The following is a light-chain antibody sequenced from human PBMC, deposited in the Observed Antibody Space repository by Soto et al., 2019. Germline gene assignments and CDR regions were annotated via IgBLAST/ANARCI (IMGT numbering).Light chain of an antibody. CDR2: EVS. Sequence: QSVLTQPASVSGSPGQSFTISCTGTSSDVGGYKYVSWYQQHPGKPPKLMIYEVSNRPSGVSNRFSGSKSGNTASMTISWLQAEDEADYYCSSYTSSSTLVFFGGTKLTVL. V-gene: IGLV2-14*01. CDR1: SSDVGGYKY. J-gene: IGLJ3*02. CDR3: SSYTSSSTLV.